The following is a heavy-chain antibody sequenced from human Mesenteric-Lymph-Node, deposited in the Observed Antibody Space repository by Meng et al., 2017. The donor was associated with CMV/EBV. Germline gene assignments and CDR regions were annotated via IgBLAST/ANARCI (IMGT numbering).Heavy chain of an antibody. V-gene: IGHV3-49*04. CDR3: TRDSREDAYGRTQHFDY. CDR1: GFTFDDYA. D-gene: IGHD5-24*01. CDR2: VGTKTSRGTT. Sequence: GESLKISCRASGFTFDDYAVSWVRQAPGKGLEWVGFVGTKTSRGTTEYAASVKGRFTLSRDDSKSIAYLQMDSLKTEDTAVYHCTRDSREDAYGRTQHFDYWGQGTQVTVSS. J-gene: IGHJ4*02.